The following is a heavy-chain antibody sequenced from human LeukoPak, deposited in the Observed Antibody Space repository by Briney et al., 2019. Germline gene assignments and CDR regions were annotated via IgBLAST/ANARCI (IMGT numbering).Heavy chain of an antibody. CDR1: GFTVSSNY. D-gene: IGHD6-13*01. CDR3: ARDSPYSSSGTIDY. V-gene: IGHV3-66*01. CDR2: IYSGGST. J-gene: IGHJ4*02. Sequence: GGSLRLSCAASGFTVSSNYMSWVRQAPGKGLEWVSVIYSGGSTYYADSVKGRFTISRDNSKNTLYLQMNSLRAEDTAVYYCARDSPYSSSGTIDYWGQGTLVTVSS.